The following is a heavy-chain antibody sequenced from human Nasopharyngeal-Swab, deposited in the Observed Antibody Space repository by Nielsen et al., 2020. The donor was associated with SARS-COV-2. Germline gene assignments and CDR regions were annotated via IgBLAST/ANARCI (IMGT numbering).Heavy chain of an antibody. D-gene: IGHD3-3*01. CDR2: ISSSSTYI. J-gene: IGHJ6*02. CDR3: ARDGLDYDFWSAYFMDV. V-gene: IGHV3-21*01. CDR1: GFTFNNYN. Sequence: GGSLRLSCAASGFTFNNYNFNWVRQAPGKGLEWVSSISSSSTYIYYADSVKGRFTISRDNTKNSLSLQMNSLRVEDTAVYYCARDGLDYDFWSAYFMDVWGQGTTVTVSS.